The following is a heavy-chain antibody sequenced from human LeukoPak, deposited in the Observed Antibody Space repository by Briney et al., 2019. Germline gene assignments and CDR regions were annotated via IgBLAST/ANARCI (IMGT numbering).Heavy chain of an antibody. D-gene: IGHD2-2*02. V-gene: IGHV1-46*01. CDR1: GYTFTSYY. CDR2: INPSGGST. Sequence: ASVKVSCKASGYTFTSYYMHWVRQAPGQGLEWMGIINPSGGSTSYAQKFQGRVTMTRDTSTSTVYMELSSLGSEDTAVYYCARDLIPGYCSSTSCYTNFDYWGQGTLVTVSS. CDR3: ARDLIPGYCSSTSCYTNFDY. J-gene: IGHJ4*02.